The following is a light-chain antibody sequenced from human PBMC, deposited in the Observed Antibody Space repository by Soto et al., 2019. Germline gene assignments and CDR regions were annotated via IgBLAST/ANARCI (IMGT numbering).Light chain of an antibody. CDR2: DAS. J-gene: IGKJ3*01. CDR3: HQRSTWPFT. V-gene: IGKV3-11*01. CDR1: QSISSY. Sequence: EIVLTQSPATLSLSPGERATLSCRASQSISSYLAWYQQKPDQAPRLLIYDASNRATGIPARFSGSGSGTDFTLTIISLETEDCAVYYCHQRSTWPFTFGPGTKVDIK.